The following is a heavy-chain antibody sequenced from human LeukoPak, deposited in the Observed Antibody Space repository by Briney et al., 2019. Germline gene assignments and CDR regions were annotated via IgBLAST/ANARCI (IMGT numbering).Heavy chain of an antibody. CDR1: GITVSDNY. CDR2: IYSGGST. CDR3: AKDRYSSSWYYFDY. D-gene: IGHD6-13*01. J-gene: IGHJ4*02. V-gene: IGHV3-66*01. Sequence: GGSLRLSCAASGITVSDNYMSWVRLAPGKGLEWVSVIYSGGSTYYADSVKGRFTIYRDNSKNTLYLQMNSLRAEDTAVYYCAKDRYSSSWYYFDYWGQGTLVTVSS.